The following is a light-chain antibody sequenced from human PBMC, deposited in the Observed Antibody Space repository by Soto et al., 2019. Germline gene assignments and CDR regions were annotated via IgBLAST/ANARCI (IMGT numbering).Light chain of an antibody. J-gene: IGKJ5*01. V-gene: IGKV1-27*01. CDR2: RAS. CDR1: QDISVS. CDR3: QKCNTAPLT. Sequence: DIQMTQSPSSLSASVGDRVTITCRASQDISVSLAWYQQKPGKVPKLLIYRASTLQSGLPSRFSGRGSGTDFTLTISRLQPEDVATYCCQKCNTAPLTFGQGTRLESK.